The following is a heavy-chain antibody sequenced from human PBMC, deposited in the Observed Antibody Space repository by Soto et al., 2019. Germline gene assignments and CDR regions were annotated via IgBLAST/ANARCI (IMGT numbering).Heavy chain of an antibody. J-gene: IGHJ4*02. CDR1: GGSISSGGYS. CDR3: ARARGYSSSWYYFDY. V-gene: IGHV4-30-2*01. D-gene: IGHD6-13*01. CDR2: IYHSGST. Sequence: SETLSLTCAVSGGSISSGGYSWGWIRQPPGKGLEWIGYIYHSGSTYYNPSLKSRVTISVDRSKNQFSLKLSSVTAADTAVYYCARARGYSSSWYYFDYWGQGTLVTV.